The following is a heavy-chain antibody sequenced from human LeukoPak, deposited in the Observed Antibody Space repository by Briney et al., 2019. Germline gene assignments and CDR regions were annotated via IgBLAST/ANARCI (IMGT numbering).Heavy chain of an antibody. D-gene: IGHD3-22*01. J-gene: IGHJ4*02. Sequence: GGSLRLSCAASGFDLSAYWMHWVRQAPGKGLVWVSRINEDGSTTYYADSVKGRFTISRDNSKNTLYLQMNSLRAEDTAVYYCAKAKGYYENFDYWGQGTLVTVSS. CDR3: AKAKGYYENFDY. CDR1: GFDLSAYW. CDR2: INEDGSTT. V-gene: IGHV3-74*01.